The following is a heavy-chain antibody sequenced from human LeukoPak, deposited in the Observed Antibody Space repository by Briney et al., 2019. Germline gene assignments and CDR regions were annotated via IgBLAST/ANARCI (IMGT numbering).Heavy chain of an antibody. CDR1: GGSISSYY. Sequence: SETLSLTCTVSGGSISSYYRSWIRQPAGKGLEWIGRIYTSGSTTYNPSLKSRVTMSVDTSTNQFSLKLSSVTAAATAVYYCTKYSSSWGNWFDPWGQGTLVTVSS. CDR2: IYTSGST. CDR3: TKYSSSWGNWFDP. J-gene: IGHJ5*02. D-gene: IGHD6-13*01. V-gene: IGHV4-4*07.